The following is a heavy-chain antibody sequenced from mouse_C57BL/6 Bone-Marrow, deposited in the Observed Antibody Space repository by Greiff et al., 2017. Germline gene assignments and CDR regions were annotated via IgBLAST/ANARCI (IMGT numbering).Heavy chain of an antibody. CDR1: GYSITSGYY. D-gene: IGHD3-3*01. Sequence: ESGPGLVKPSQSLSLTCSVTGYSITSGYYWNWIRQFPGNKLEWMGYISYDGSNNYNPSLKNRISITRDTSKNQFFLKLNSVTTEDTATYYCARDRDVGVWYFDVWGTGTTVTVSS. V-gene: IGHV3-6*01. CDR3: ARDRDVGVWYFDV. CDR2: ISYDGSN. J-gene: IGHJ1*03.